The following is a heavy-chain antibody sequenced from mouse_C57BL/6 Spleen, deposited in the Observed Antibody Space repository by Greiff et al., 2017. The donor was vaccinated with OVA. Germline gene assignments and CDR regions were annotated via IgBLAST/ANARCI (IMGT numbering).Heavy chain of an antibody. CDR2: IYYDGSST. CDR1: GFTFSDYY. V-gene: IGHV5-16*01. J-gene: IGHJ3*01. D-gene: IGHD4-1*01. Sequence: EVQLVESEGGLVQPGSSMKLSCTASGFTFSDYYMAWVRQVPEKGLEWVANIYYDGSSTYYLDSLKSRFIISRDNAKNILYLQMSSLKSEDTATYYCARVGANWDGFAYWGQGTLVTVAA. CDR3: ARVGANWDGFAY.